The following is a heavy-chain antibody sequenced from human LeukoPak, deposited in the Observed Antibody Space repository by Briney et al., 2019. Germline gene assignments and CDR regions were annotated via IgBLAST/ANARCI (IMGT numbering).Heavy chain of an antibody. CDR1: GFTISSYA. Sequence: GGSLRLSCAASGFTISSYAMSWVRQAPGKGLEWVSAISGSGGSTYYADSVKGRFTISRDNSKNTLYLQMNSLRAEDTAVYYCAKDPTRPIAVAGTFDYWGQGTLVTVSS. CDR3: AKDPTRPIAVAGTFDY. CDR2: ISGSGGST. J-gene: IGHJ4*02. V-gene: IGHV3-23*01. D-gene: IGHD6-19*01.